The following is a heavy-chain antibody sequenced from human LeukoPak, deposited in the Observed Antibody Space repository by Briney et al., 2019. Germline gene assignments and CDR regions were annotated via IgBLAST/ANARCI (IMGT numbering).Heavy chain of an antibody. D-gene: IGHD4-17*01. J-gene: IGHJ4*02. Sequence: PGGSLRLSCAASGFTFSSYSMNWVRQAPGKGLEWVSYISSSSSSTIYYADSVKGRFTISRDNAKNSLYLQMNSLRDEDTAVYYCAREHIDYGDYDYWGQGTLVTVSS. CDR3: AREHIDYGDYDY. V-gene: IGHV3-48*02. CDR1: GFTFSSYS. CDR2: ISSSSSSTI.